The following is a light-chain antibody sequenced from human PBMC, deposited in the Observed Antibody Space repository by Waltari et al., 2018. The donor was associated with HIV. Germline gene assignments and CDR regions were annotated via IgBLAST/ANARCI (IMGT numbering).Light chain of an antibody. CDR3: ASFTADDTMM. V-gene: IGLV2-14*03. J-gene: IGLJ3*02. CDR1: DHDFGLRNF. CDR2: YVD. Sequence: SAVTQPASVSGLPGQSVTLSCTGDDHDFGLRNFVSWYQQHPDKVPRLLFSYVDSRASGIPDRFSSSKSGETAFLTISSLRTEDEAVYYCASFTADDTMMFGGGTLVTVL.